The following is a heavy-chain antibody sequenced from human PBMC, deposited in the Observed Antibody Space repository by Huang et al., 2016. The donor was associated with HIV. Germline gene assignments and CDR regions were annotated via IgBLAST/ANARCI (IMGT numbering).Heavy chain of an antibody. J-gene: IGHJ3*02. V-gene: IGHV3-7*01. CDR1: DFAFSSYW. Sequence: EVQLVESGGGLVQPGGSLRLSCAASDFAFSSYWMMWLRQVPGKGLEGVASIREDSGQKDYLDSVKGRFIISRDNPKKSLYLQMNNLRAEDAAVYYCARDPFIKAFDIWGQGTLVTVSS. CDR3: ARDPFIKAFDI. CDR2: IREDSGQK.